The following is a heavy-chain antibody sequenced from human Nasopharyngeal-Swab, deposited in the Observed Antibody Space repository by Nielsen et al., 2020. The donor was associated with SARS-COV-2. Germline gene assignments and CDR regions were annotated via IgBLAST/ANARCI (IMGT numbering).Heavy chain of an antibody. D-gene: IGHD2-15*01. CDR3: AKGIGYCSGGSCYFDY. J-gene: IGHJ4*02. CDR2: ISWNSGSI. V-gene: IGHV3-9*01. Sequence: SLKISCAASGFTFDDYAFHWVRQAPGKGLEWVSGISWNSGSIGYADSVKGRFTISRDNAKNSLYLQMNSLRAEDTALYYCAKGIGYCSGGSCYFDYWGQGTLVTVSS. CDR1: GFTFDDYA.